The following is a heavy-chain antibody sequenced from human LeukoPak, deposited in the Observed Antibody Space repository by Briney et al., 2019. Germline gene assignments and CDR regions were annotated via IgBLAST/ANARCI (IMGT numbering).Heavy chain of an antibody. CDR2: IYYSGST. D-gene: IGHD2-2*01. V-gene: IGHV4-39*07. J-gene: IGHJ4*02. CDR1: GGSISSSSYY. CDR3: ARDVVAARGSFDY. Sequence: SETLSLTCTVSGGSISSSSYYWGWIRQPPGKGLEWIGSIYYSGSTYYNPSLKSRVTISVDTYKNQFSLKLRSVTAADTAVYYCARDVVAARGSFDYWGQGTLVTVSS.